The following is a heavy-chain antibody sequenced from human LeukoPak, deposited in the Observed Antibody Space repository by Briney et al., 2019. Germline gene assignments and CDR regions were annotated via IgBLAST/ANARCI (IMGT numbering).Heavy chain of an antibody. V-gene: IGHV3-13*04. J-gene: IGHJ4*02. CDR3: ARGSNTHFDY. CDR2: IGTAGDT. CDR1: GFXSSNYA. D-gene: IGHD2-8*01. Sequence: PGGSLSLSCAASGFXSSNYAIHWVRHATGKGLEWVSSIGTAGDTYYPGSVRGRFTMSRENAKDSLYLQMNSLAAGDTAVYYCARGSNTHFDYWGQGILVTVSS.